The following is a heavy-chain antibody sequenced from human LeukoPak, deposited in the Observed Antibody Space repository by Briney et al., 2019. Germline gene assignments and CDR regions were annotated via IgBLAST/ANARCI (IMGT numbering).Heavy chain of an antibody. CDR3: VHRPRRGFPPSS. Sequence: AGPKLVNPTQTLTLSCTFSGFSLRTSELGVGWIREPPAKSLELLALIYWADDKRYNPSLNSRLTIDSATSKNQVVLTMTSVDTADTASANGVHRPRRGFPPSSWGYGTRITVSS. J-gene: IGHJ5*01. V-gene: IGHV2-5*02. CDR1: GFSLRTSELG. CDR2: IYWADDK.